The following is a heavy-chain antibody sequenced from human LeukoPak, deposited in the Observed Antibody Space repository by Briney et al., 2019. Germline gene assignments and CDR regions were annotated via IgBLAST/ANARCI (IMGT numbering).Heavy chain of an antibody. Sequence: SETLSLTCTVSGGSISSYYWSWIRQPPGKGLEWIGYIYYSGSTNYNPSLKSRVTISVDTSKNQFSLKLSSATAADTAVYYCARYIVGATTGYYYYYYMDVWGKGTTVTVSS. D-gene: IGHD1-26*01. CDR1: GGSISSYY. V-gene: IGHV4-59*01. CDR2: IYYSGST. CDR3: ARYIVGATTGYYYYYYMDV. J-gene: IGHJ6*03.